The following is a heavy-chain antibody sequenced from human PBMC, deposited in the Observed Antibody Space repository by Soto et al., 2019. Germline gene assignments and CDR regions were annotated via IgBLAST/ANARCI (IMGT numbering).Heavy chain of an antibody. V-gene: IGHV4-31*03. CDR1: GGSISSGGYY. Sequence: QVQLQESGPGLVKPSQTLSLTCTVSGGSISSGGYYWSWIRQHPGKGLEWIGYIYYSGSTYYNPYLKSRVTISVDTSKNQFSLKLSSVTAADTAVYYCARDFRYCSGGSCYAPQFGDYYYYGMDVWGQGTTVTVSS. J-gene: IGHJ6*02. CDR2: IYYSGST. CDR3: ARDFRYCSGGSCYAPQFGDYYYYGMDV. D-gene: IGHD2-15*01.